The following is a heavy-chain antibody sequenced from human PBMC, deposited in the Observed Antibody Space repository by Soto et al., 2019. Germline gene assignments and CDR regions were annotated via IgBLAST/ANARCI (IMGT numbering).Heavy chain of an antibody. J-gene: IGHJ4*02. CDR3: ASIYDSSGYCYGY. D-gene: IGHD3-22*01. V-gene: IGHV4-34*01. CDR2: INHSGST. CDR1: GGSFSGYY. Sequence: SETLSLTCAVYGGSFSGYYWSWIRQPPGKGLEWIGEINHSGSTNYNPSLKSRVTISVDTSKNQFSLKLSSVTAADTAVYYCASIYDSSGYCYGYWGQGTLVTVSS.